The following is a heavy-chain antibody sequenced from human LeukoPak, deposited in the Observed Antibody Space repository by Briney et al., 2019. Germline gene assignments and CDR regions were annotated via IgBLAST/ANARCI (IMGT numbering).Heavy chain of an antibody. Sequence: PGGSLRLSCAASGFTFSNAWMSWVRQAPGKGLEWVGRIKSKTDGGTTDYAAPVKGRFTISRDDSKNTLYLQMNSLRAADTAVYYCAKGSGSGWYGWFAPWGQGTLVTVSS. CDR3: AKGSGSGWYGWFAP. J-gene: IGHJ5*02. CDR1: GFTFSNAW. CDR2: IKSKTDGGTT. V-gene: IGHV3-15*01. D-gene: IGHD6-19*01.